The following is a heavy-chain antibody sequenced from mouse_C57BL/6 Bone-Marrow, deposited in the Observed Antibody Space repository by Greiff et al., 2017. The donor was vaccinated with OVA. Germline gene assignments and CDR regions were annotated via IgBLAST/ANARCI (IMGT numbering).Heavy chain of an antibody. CDR2: IYPRSGNT. CDR3: ARWGMVTTKEGCPYYFDY. V-gene: IGHV1-81*01. D-gene: IGHD2-2*01. CDR1: GYTFTSYG. J-gene: IGHJ2*01. Sequence: VQLQQSGAELARPGASVKLSCKASGYTFTSYGISWVKQRTGQGLEWIGEIYPRSGNTYYNEKFKGKATLTADKSSSTAYMELRSLTSEDSAVYFCARWGMVTTKEGCPYYFDYWGQGTTLTVSS.